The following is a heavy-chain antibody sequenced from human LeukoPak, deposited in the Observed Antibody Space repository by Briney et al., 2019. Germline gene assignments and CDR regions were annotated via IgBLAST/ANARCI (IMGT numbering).Heavy chain of an antibody. CDR2: IYNDGSST. Sequence: GGSLRLSCVASGFTFSSYWMHWVRQAPGKGLVWVSRIYNDGSSTSYADSVKGRFTISRDNAKNTLYLQMNSLRAGDTALYYCTRGSSTGLISGHDYWGQGTLVTVSS. CDR3: TRGSSTGLISGHDY. V-gene: IGHV3-74*01. J-gene: IGHJ4*02. CDR1: GFTFSSYW. D-gene: IGHD3-10*01.